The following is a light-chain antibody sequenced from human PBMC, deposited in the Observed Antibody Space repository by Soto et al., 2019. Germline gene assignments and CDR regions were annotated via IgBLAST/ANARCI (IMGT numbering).Light chain of an antibody. CDR1: SNDIGAYNY. J-gene: IGLJ3*02. CDR3: SSYTKTSTLVV. V-gene: IGLV2-14*01. CDR2: DVN. Sequence: QSVLTQPASVSGSPGQSITISCTGTSNDIGAYNYVSWYQQSPDKAPKLLIYDVNNRPSGVSTRFPGSKSGNTASLTISGLQAEDEADYYCSSYTKTSTLVVFGGGTKLTVL.